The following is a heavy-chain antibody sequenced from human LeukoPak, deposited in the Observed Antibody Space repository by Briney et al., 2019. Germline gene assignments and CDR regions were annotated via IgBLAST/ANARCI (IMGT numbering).Heavy chain of an antibody. V-gene: IGHV1-46*01. Sequence: ASVKVSCKTSGYTFTSYYIHWMRQAPGQGLEGMGIINPSGGSSRSAQKFQGRLTMTRDTSTSTVYMELSSLKSEDTAVYYCARLRGYCSAGSCYFDYWGQGTLVTVSS. CDR2: INPSGGSS. CDR3: ARLRGYCSAGSCYFDY. D-gene: IGHD2-15*01. CDR1: GYTFTSYY. J-gene: IGHJ4*02.